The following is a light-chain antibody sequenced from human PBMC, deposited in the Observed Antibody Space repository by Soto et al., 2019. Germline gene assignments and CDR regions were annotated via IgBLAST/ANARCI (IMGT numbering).Light chain of an antibody. CDR3: GTWDDSLVSYV. CDR2: DND. Sequence: QSALTQPPSVSAAPGQRVSISCSGTSTNIGDNYVSWYQHLPGTAPKLVLYDNDRRPSDLPGRFSGSNSGTSATLVITGLQTGDEADYYCGTWDDSLVSYVFGTWTKVTVL. J-gene: IGLJ1*01. CDR1: STNIGDNY. V-gene: IGLV1-51*01.